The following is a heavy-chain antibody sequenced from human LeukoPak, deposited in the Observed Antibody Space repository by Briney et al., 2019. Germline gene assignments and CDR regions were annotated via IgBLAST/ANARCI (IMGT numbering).Heavy chain of an antibody. CDR1: GFTFSSYS. CDR2: ISSSSSYI. Sequence: PGGSLRLSCAASGFTFSSYSMNWVRQAPGKGLKWVSSISSSSSYIYYADSVKGRFTISRDNADNSLYLQMNSLRAEDTAVYYCAIDLFSCSSTSCYVYWGRGTLVTVSS. J-gene: IGHJ4*02. D-gene: IGHD2-2*01. CDR3: AIDLFSCSSTSCYVY. V-gene: IGHV3-21*01.